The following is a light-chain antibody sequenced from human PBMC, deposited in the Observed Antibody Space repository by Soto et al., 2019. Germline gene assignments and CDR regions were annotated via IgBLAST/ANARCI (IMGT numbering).Light chain of an antibody. CDR1: QSVSSY. V-gene: IGKV3-11*01. CDR3: QQRSNWPWT. Sequence: EIVLTQYPATLSLSPGERTTLSCRASQSVSSYLAWYQQKPGQAPRLLIYDASNRDTGIPARFSGSGSVTDFTLTISSLEPEDFAVYYCQQRSNWPWTFGQGTKVEIK. CDR2: DAS. J-gene: IGKJ1*01.